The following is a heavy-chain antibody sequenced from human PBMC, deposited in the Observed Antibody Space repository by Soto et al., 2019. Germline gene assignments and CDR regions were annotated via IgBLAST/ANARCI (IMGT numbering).Heavy chain of an antibody. J-gene: IGHJ4*02. D-gene: IGHD1-26*01. CDR1: GFTFSSYS. CDR3: ARFLVGATVDY. V-gene: IGHV3-21*01. CDR2: ISSSSSYI. Sequence: SLKISCAASGFTFSSYSMNWVRQAPGKGLEWVSSISSSSSYIYYADSVKGRFTISRDNAKNSLYLQMNSLRAEDTAVYYCARFLVGATVDYWGQGTLVTVSS.